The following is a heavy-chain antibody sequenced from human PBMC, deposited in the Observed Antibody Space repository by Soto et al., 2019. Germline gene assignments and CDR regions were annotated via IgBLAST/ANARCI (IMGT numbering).Heavy chain of an antibody. Sequence: GESLKISCKGSGYSFANYWIGWVRQMPGRGLEWMGIIYPGDSDTRYSPSVQGQVTISADKSISTAYLQWSSLKASDTAMYYCARHVDSSGWLIWGQGTLVTVSS. CDR3: ARHVDSSGWLI. CDR1: GYSFANYW. CDR2: IYPGDSDT. D-gene: IGHD6-19*01. V-gene: IGHV5-51*01. J-gene: IGHJ4*02.